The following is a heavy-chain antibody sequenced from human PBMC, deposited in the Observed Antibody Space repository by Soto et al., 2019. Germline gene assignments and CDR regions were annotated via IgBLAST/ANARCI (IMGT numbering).Heavy chain of an antibody. CDR2: IYYSGIT. V-gene: IGHV4-59*01. CDR3: ARVWTFHWYFDL. Sequence: QVQLQESGPGLVKPSETLSLTCTVSGGSISSYYWSWIRQPPGKGLEWIGYIYYSGITNYNPSLKSRVTISVDTSKNQSSLKLSSVTAADTAVYYCARVWTFHWYFDLWGRGTLVTVSS. CDR1: GGSISSYY. D-gene: IGHD1-1*01. J-gene: IGHJ2*01.